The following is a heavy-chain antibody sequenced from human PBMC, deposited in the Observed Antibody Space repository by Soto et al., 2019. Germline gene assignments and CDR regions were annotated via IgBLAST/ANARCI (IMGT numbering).Heavy chain of an antibody. CDR3: THGSCSSADCYPNPYLDY. CDR1: GFSLSTTAEG. V-gene: IGHV2-5*02. D-gene: IGHD2-2*01. CDR2: IYWDDDE. J-gene: IGHJ4*02. Sequence: KESGPTLVKPTQTLTLTCTFSGFSLSTTAEGVGWIRQPPGKALEWLALIYWDDDERYSPSLKSRLTITKDTSKNQVVLTMTNVDPVDTATYYCTHGSCSSADCYPNPYLDYWGQGILVTVSS.